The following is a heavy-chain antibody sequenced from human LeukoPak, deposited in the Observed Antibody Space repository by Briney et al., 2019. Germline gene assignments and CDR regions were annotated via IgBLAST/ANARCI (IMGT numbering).Heavy chain of an antibody. CDR1: GYTFTSYD. V-gene: IGHV1-8*03. CDR3: AREGIAAFKSRGLDSFVDY. CDR2: MNPNSGNT. J-gene: IGHJ4*02. Sequence: ASVKVSCKASGYTFTSYDINWVRQATGQGLEWMGWMNPNSGNTGYAQKFQGRVTITRNTSISTAYMELRSLRSDDTAVYYCAREGIAAFKSRGLDSFVDYWGQGTLVTVSS. D-gene: IGHD6-13*01.